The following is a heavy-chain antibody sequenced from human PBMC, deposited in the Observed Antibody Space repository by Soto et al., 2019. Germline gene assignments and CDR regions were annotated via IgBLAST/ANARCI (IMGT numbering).Heavy chain of an antibody. Sequence: GESLKISCAASGFTFDDYTMHWVRQAPGKGLEWVSLISWDGGSTYYADSVKGRFTISRDNSKNSLYLQMNSLRTEDTALYYCAKGPRSYYGMDVWGQGTTVTVSS. J-gene: IGHJ6*02. CDR3: AKGPRSYYGMDV. CDR1: GFTFDDYT. V-gene: IGHV3-43*01. CDR2: ISWDGGST.